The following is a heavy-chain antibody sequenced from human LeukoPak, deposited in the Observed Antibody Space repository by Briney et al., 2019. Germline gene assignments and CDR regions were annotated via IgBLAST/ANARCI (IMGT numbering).Heavy chain of an antibody. CDR2: INPDTGGT. Sequence: ASVKVSCKASGYTFTDYYIHWVRQAPGQGLEWMGWINPDTGGTNYAQKFQGRVTMTRDTSISAVYMKLSRLRSDDTADFYCTREARAGNWFDPWGQGTLVTVSS. CDR1: GYTFTDYY. D-gene: IGHD5-12*01. J-gene: IGHJ5*02. V-gene: IGHV1-2*02. CDR3: TREARAGNWFDP.